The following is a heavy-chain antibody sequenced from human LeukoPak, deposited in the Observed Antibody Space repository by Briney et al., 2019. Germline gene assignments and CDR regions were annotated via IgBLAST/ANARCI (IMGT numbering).Heavy chain of an antibody. Sequence: ASVEVSCKASGYTFTGYYVHWVRQAPGQGLEWMGWINPNSGGTNYAQKFQGRVTMTRDTSITTAYMELTRLTSDDTAVYYCARDFWTGFYAKYWGQGTLVTVSS. J-gene: IGHJ4*02. V-gene: IGHV1-2*02. CDR2: INPNSGGT. CDR1: GYTFTGYY. D-gene: IGHD3-3*01. CDR3: ARDFWTGFYAKY.